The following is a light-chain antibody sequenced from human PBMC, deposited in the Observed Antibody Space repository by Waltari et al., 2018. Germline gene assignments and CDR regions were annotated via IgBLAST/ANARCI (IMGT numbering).Light chain of an antibody. CDR1: SIDVGSYYL. V-gene: IGLV2-23*02. CDR3: CAYEGSDSWV. Sequence: QSALTQPASVSGSPGQSITLSCTGSSIDVGSYYLVSWYQQHPGKAPKLMIYEVTKRPLAVSDRFSGSKSGNTASLTISGLQAEDEADYYCCAYEGSDSWVFGGGTKLTVL. CDR2: EVT. J-gene: IGLJ3*02.